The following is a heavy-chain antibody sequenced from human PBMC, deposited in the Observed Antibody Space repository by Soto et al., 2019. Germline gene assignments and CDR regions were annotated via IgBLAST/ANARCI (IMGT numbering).Heavy chain of an antibody. CDR2: ISSGSNYI. V-gene: IGHV3-21*01. CDR3: AREVQTAGH. D-gene: IGHD1-1*01. Sequence: EVQLVESGGGLVKPGGSLRLSCAASGFAFSTYSMNWVRQAPGKGLEWVSSISSGSNYIYYADSVKGRFTISRDNAKNSLYLQIDSLRGENTAVCYCAREVQTAGHWCQGTLVTVSS. CDR1: GFAFSTYS. J-gene: IGHJ4*02.